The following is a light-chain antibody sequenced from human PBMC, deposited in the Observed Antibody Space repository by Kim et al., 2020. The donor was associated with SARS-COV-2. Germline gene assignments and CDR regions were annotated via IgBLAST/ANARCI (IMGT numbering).Light chain of an antibody. CDR1: QSVDLY. Sequence: LSLSPGERATLSCRASQSVDLYLAWYQQKPGQAPRLLIRGASSRAIGIPDRFSGSGSGTDFTLTITRLEPEDFAVYYCQQYAGQVTFGPGTKVEI. V-gene: IGKV3-20*01. CDR2: GAS. CDR3: QQYAGQVT. J-gene: IGKJ2*01.